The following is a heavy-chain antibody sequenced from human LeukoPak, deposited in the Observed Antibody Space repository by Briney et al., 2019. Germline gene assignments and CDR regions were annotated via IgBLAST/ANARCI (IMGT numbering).Heavy chain of an antibody. CDR3: ARGGGIVGASNRYYYYYMDV. D-gene: IGHD1-26*01. CDR1: GFTFDDYA. Sequence: GGSLRLSCAASGFTFDDYAMHWVRQTPGKGLEWVSGINWNSGSIDYADSVKGRFTISRDNAKNSLYLQMNNLRAGDTALYYCARGGGIVGASNRYYYYYMDVWGKGTTVTVSS. CDR2: INWNSGSI. J-gene: IGHJ6*03. V-gene: IGHV3-9*01.